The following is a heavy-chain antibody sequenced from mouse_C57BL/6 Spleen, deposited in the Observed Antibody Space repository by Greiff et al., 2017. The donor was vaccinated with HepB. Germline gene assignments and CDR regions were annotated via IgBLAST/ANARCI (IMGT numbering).Heavy chain of an antibody. CDR3: ARGRSYGYFDV. CDR2: IYPGDGDT. Sequence: VQLQQSGAELVKPGASVKISCKASGYAFSSYWMNWVKQRPGKGLEWIRQIYPGDGDTNYNGKFKGKATLTADKSSSTAYMQLSSLTSEDSAVYLCARGRSYGYFDVWGTGTTVTVSS. CDR1: GYAFSSYW. V-gene: IGHV1-80*01. J-gene: IGHJ1*03.